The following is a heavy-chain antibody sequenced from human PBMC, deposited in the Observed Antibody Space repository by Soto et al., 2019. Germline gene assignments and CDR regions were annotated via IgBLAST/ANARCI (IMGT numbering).Heavy chain of an antibody. V-gene: IGHV3-21*03. Sequence: GGSLRLSCAASGFTFSNYNMNWVRQAPGKGLEWVSSISSSSSYIYYADSVKGRFTISRDDSKNTLYLQMNSLKTEDTAVYYCTTGVTSRGMDVWGQGTTVTVSS. J-gene: IGHJ6*02. D-gene: IGHD2-21*02. CDR1: GFTFSNYN. CDR3: TTGVTSRGMDV. CDR2: ISSSSSYI.